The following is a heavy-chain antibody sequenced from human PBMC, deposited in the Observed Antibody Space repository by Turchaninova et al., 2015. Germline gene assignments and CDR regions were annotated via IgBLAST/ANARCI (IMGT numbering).Heavy chain of an antibody. Sequence: VQLQQWGAGLLKPSETLSLTCAVYGGSFTGYYWSWIRQPPGKGLEWVGEINHSGSTNYNPSLKSRAPISVDMSKNQFSLKVGSLTAADTAVYYCARGGGLDGLDVWGQGTTVTVSS. CDR1: GGSFTGYY. V-gene: IGHV4-34*01. CDR3: ARGGGLDGLDV. CDR2: INHSGST. D-gene: IGHD3/OR15-3a*01. J-gene: IGHJ6*02.